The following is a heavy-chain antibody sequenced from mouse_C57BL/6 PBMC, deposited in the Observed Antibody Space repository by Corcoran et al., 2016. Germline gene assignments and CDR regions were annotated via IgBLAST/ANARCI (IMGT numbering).Heavy chain of an antibody. Sequence: QVQLQQSGAELVKPGTSVKMSCKASGYTFTNYCIGWAKQKPGHGLEWIGDIYPGGGYTNYNEKFKGKATLTADKSSSTAYMQFSSLTSDDSAIYYCSGRDYDGYTYFDYWGQGTTLTVSS. D-gene: IGHD2-3*01. J-gene: IGHJ2*01. CDR2: IYPGGGYT. CDR3: SGRDYDGYTYFDY. V-gene: IGHV1-63*01. CDR1: GYTFTNYC.